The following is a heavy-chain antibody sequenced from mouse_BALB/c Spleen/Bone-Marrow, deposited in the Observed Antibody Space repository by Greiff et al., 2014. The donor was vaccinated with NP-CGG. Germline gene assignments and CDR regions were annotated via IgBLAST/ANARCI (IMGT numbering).Heavy chain of an antibody. CDR1: GYTFTSYY. CDR2: INPNNGNT. Sequence: VKLVESGAELVKPGASVKLSCKASGYTFTSYYMYWVKQRPGQGLEWIGGINPNNGNTNFSETFKSKATLTVDKSSSTAYTQLSSLTSEDSAVYYCTRRDYWGQGTTLTVSS. V-gene: IGHV1S81*02. CDR3: TRRDY. J-gene: IGHJ2*01.